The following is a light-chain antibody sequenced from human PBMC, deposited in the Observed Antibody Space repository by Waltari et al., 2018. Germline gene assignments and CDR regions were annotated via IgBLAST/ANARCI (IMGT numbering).Light chain of an antibody. CDR3: QQYNTYPYT. CDR2: KAS. Sequence: DIQMTQAPSTLSASVGDRVPITCRASQSVVVWLAWYQQRPGKAPKVIIYKASNLQSGVPSRFSGSGSGTDFTLTISSLQPDDFATYYCQQYNTYPYTFGQGTKLEIK. V-gene: IGKV1-5*03. CDR1: QSVVVW. J-gene: IGKJ2*01.